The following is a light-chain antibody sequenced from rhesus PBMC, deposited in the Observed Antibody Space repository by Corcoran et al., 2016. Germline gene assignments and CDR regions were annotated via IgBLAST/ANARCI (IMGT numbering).Light chain of an antibody. J-gene: IGKJ4*01. CDR2: RVS. V-gene: IGKV2-73*01. CDR3: MQALQTPLT. CDR1: QSLLHTDGETY. Sequence: DIVMTQTPPSLPVTPGEPASISCRSSQSLLHTDGETYLYWYLQKPGQPPRLLIYRVSNRFSGVPDRVSGSGSGTDFTLKISRVKAEDVGVYYCMQALQTPLTFGGGTKVEIK.